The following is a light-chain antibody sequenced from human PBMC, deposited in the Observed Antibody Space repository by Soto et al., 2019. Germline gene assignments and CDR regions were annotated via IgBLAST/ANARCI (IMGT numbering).Light chain of an antibody. CDR3: QHSNNWPRT. Sequence: EIVMTQSPATLSVSSGERVTLSCRASQSVSSNLAWYQQKPGQAPRLLIYGASTRATGIPARFSGSGSGTEFTLTISSLQSEDFAVYYCQHSNNWPRTFGQGTKVEIK. V-gene: IGKV3-15*01. CDR1: QSVSSN. J-gene: IGKJ1*01. CDR2: GAS.